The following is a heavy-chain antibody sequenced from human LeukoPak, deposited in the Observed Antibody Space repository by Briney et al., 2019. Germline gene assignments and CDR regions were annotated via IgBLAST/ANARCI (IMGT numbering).Heavy chain of an antibody. J-gene: IGHJ4*02. D-gene: IGHD5-12*01. CDR1: GFIISSYW. V-gene: IGHV3-7*01. CDR2: IKQDGSEK. CDR3: ATLVATTRFDY. Sequence: GGSLRLSRAASGFIISSYWMSWVRQAPGKGLEWVANIKQDGSEKYYVDSVKGRFTISRDNAKNSLYLQMSSLRADDMAVYYCATLVATTRFDYWGQGTLVTVSS.